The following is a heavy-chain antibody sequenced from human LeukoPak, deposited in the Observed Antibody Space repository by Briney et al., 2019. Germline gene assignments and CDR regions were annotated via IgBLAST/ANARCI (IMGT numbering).Heavy chain of an antibody. D-gene: IGHD6-6*01. CDR2: ISDTGSKT. V-gene: IGHV3-23*01. Sequence: GGSLRLSCAASGFTFSSYGMSWVRQAPGMRLEWVSGISDTGSKTYYAESVKGRFTISRDNSKNTLSLQMNSLRAEDTALYYCAKRVSYSSSSVYFDSWGQGTLVTVSS. CDR1: GFTFSSYG. CDR3: AKRVSYSSSSVYFDS. J-gene: IGHJ4*02.